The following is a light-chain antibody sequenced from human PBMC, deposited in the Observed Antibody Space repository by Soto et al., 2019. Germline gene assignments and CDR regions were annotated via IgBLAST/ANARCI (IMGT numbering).Light chain of an antibody. CDR3: SSYTTSSTPVV. V-gene: IGLV2-14*01. CDR1: SSDVGGYNY. CDR2: EVS. Sequence: QSALTQPASVSGSPGQSITISCTGTSSDVGGYNYVSWYQQHPGKGPKLMIYEVSNRPSGVSNRFSGSKSGNTASLTIPGLQAEDEADYYCSSYTTSSTPVVFGGGTQLTVL. J-gene: IGLJ2*01.